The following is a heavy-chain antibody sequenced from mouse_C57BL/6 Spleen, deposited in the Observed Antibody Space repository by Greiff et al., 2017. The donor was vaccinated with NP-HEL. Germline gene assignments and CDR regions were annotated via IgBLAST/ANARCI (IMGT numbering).Heavy chain of an antibody. Sequence: QVQLKQSGAELARPGASVKLSCKASGYTFTSYGISWVKQRTGQGLEWIGEIYPRSGNTYYNEKFKGKATLTADKSSSTAYMELRSLTSEDSAVYFCARWQLRAMDYWGQGTSVTVSS. J-gene: IGHJ4*01. V-gene: IGHV1-81*01. CDR3: ARWQLRAMDY. CDR1: GYTFTSYG. D-gene: IGHD2-1*01. CDR2: IYPRSGNT.